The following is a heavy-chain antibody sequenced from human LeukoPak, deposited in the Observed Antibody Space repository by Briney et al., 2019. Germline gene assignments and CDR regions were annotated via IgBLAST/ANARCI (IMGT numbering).Heavy chain of an antibody. CDR1: RFTFSVVT. V-gene: IGHV3-23*01. J-gene: IGHJ5*02. CDR2: LCGGGGTT. D-gene: IGHD1-1*01. Sequence: TPRLSRAASRFTFSVVTMRCGPGGPGGRLEWVSSLCGGGGTTYNANSSRGRFTIARDNAKNTLYLHMNALRAADTAVYSCPGGGAWKPRYFDPWGRGTLVTVSS. CDR3: PGGGAWKPRYFDP.